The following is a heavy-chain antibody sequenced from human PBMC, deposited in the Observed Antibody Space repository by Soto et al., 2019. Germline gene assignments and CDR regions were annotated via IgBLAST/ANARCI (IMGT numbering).Heavy chain of an antibody. Sequence: EVQLLESGGGLVQPGVSQRLSCAASGFTFSSYVMSWVRQAPGKGLEWVSGISDRGTITYYADSVKGRFTISRENSKHTLYLQMNSLRGEDTAVYYCAKDQPQARLYYSAMDVWGQGPTVTVSS. V-gene: IGHV3-23*01. D-gene: IGHD1-26*01. CDR3: AKDQPQARLYYSAMDV. CDR1: GFTFSSYV. CDR2: ISDRGTIT. J-gene: IGHJ6*02.